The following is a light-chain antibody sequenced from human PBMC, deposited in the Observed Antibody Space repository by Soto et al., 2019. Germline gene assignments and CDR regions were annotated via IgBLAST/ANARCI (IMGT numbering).Light chain of an antibody. CDR1: QSVGTH. CDR2: GAS. CDR3: QQYNNWPRT. Sequence: EIVMTQSPATLSVSPGERATLSCRASQSVGTHLAWYQQKPGQAPTLLLYGASTRATGIPARFSGSGSGTEFTLTISSLQSEDFAVYCCQQYNNWPRTFGQGTKVEIK. V-gene: IGKV3-15*01. J-gene: IGKJ1*01.